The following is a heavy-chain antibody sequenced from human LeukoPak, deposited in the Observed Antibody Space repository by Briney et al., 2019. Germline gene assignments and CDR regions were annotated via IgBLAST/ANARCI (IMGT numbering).Heavy chain of an antibody. CDR1: GFTFSSYS. J-gene: IGHJ3*02. CDR3: ARENCGYSSTWGPGAAFDI. V-gene: IGHV3-21*01. D-gene: IGHD6-13*01. CDR2: ISSSSSYI. Sequence: GGSLRLSCAASGFTFSSYSMNWVRQAPGKGLEWVSSISSSSSYIYYADSVKGRFTISRDNAKNSLYLQMNSLRAEDTAVYYCARENCGYSSTWGPGAAFDIWGQGTMVTVSS.